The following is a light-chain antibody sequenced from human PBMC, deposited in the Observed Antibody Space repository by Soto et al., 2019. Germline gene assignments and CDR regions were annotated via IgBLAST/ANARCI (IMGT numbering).Light chain of an antibody. CDR3: QQYRSSSWT. V-gene: IGKV3-20*01. CDR1: QSVSSSY. Sequence: EIGLTQSPGTLSLSPGERATLSCRASQSVSSSYFAWYQQRFGQAPRLLIYGASSRATGIPDRFSGSGSGTDFTLTISRLEPEDFAVYYCQQYRSSSWTFGQGTKVDIK. CDR2: GAS. J-gene: IGKJ1*01.